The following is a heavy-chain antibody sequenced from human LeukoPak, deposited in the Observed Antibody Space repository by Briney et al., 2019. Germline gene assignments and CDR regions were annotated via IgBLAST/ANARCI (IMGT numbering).Heavy chain of an antibody. J-gene: IGHJ4*02. CDR2: IYHSGST. D-gene: IGHD4-23*01. Sequence: SETLSLTCAVSGGSISGSDWWSWVRQPPGKGLEWIGEIYHSGSTNYNPSLKSRVTISVDKSKNQFSLKLSFVTAADTAVYYCARNGGNSDFDYWGQGTLATVSS. CDR3: ARNGGNSDFDY. CDR1: GGSISGSDW. V-gene: IGHV4-4*02.